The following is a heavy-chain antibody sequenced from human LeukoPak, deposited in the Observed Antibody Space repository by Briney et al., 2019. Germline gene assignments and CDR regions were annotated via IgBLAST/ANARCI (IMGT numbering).Heavy chain of an antibody. CDR3: ARGKNYYDSSGYYTLFDF. CDR1: GYTFTGYY. CDR2: INPNSGDT. Sequence: ASVKVSCKASGYTFTGYYMHWVRQAPGQGLEWMGWINPNSGDTNYAQKFQGRVTMTRDTSISTAYMELSRLRSDDTAVYYCARGKNYYDSSGYYTLFDFWGQGTLVTVSS. D-gene: IGHD3-22*01. V-gene: IGHV1-2*02. J-gene: IGHJ4*02.